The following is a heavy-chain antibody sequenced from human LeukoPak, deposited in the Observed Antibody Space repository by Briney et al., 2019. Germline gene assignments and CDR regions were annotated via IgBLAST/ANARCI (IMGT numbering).Heavy chain of an antibody. J-gene: IGHJ4*02. CDR2: INPNDGDT. CDR1: GYTFTDYY. D-gene: IGHD2-2*01. CDR3: ARANFLYCSSSTCLFDY. V-gene: IGHV1-2*02. Sequence: ASVKVSCKASGYTFTDYYMHWVRQAPGQGFEWMGWINPNDGDTNYAQKFQGRVTMTRDTSISSAHMEVSRLRSDDTAVYYCARANFLYCSSSTCLFDYWGQGTLVTVSS.